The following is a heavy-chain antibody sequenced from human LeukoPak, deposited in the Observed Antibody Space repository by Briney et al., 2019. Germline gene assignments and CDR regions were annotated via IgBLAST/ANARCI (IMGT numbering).Heavy chain of an antibody. CDR2: IYYSGST. V-gene: IGHV4-59*01. J-gene: IGHJ3*02. Sequence: PSETLSLTCTVSGGSISSYYWSWIRQPPGKGLEWIGYIYYSGSTNYNPSLKSRVTISVDTSKNQFSLKLSSVTAADTAVYYCARDHNDFWSGYYMGDIWGQGTMVTVSS. CDR1: GGSISSYY. CDR3: ARDHNDFWSGYYMGDI. D-gene: IGHD3-3*01.